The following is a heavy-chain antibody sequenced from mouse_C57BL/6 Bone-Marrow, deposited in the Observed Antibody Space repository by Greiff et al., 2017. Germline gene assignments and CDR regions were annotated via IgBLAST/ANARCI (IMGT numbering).Heavy chain of an antibody. D-gene: IGHD1-1*01. CDR1: GYAFTNYL. J-gene: IGHJ3*01. CDR2: INPGSGGT. CDR3: ARSNYGRPYAY. Sequence: VQLQQSGAELVRPGTSVKVSCKASGYAFTNYLIEWVKQRPGQGLEWIGVINPGSGGTNYNEKFKGKATLTADKSSITAYMQLSSLTSEDSAVYFCARSNYGRPYAYWGQGTLVTVSA. V-gene: IGHV1-54*01.